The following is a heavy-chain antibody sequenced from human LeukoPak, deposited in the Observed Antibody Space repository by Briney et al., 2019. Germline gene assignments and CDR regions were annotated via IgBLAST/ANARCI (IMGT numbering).Heavy chain of an antibody. D-gene: IGHD3-22*01. CDR3: AKVGIRISLIVVVFTTADDWYFDL. J-gene: IGHJ2*01. CDR2: ISGSGGST. Sequence: PGGSLRLSCAASGFTFRSYAMSWVRQAPGKGLEWVSAISGSGGSTYYADSVKGRFTISRDNSKNTLYLQMDSLRAEDTAVYYCAKVGIRISLIVVVFTTADDWYFDLWGRGTLVTVSS. V-gene: IGHV3-23*01. CDR1: GFTFRSYA.